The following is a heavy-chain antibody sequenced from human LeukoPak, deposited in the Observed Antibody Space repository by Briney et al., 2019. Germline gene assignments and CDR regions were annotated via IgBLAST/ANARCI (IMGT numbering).Heavy chain of an antibody. J-gene: IGHJ4*02. Sequence: GGSLRLSCAASGFTFSDYYMSWIRQAPGKGLEGVSYISSSGSTIYYADSVKGRFTISRDNAKKSLYLQMNSLRAEDTAVYCCARAPLPSSGWPDYFDYWGQGTLVTVSS. V-gene: IGHV3-11*04. CDR1: GFTFSDYY. CDR3: ARAPLPSSGWPDYFDY. D-gene: IGHD6-19*01. CDR2: ISSSGSTI.